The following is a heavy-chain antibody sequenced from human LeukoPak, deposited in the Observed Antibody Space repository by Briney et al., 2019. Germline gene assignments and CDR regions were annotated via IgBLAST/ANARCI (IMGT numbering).Heavy chain of an antibody. CDR1: DGSIIGYY. J-gene: IGHJ3*02. Sequence: SETLSLTCTVSDGSIIGYYWTWIRQPPGKGLEWIGYIYTSGSTNYNPSLKSRVTISVDMSKNQFSLQLSSATAADTAVYYCARQSCSSTSCPHRNVFDIWGQGTMVTVSS. CDR3: ARQSCSSTSCPHRNVFDI. D-gene: IGHD2-2*01. V-gene: IGHV4-4*09. CDR2: IYTSGST.